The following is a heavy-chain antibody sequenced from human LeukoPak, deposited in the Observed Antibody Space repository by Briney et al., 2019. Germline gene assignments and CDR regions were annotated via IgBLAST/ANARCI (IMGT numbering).Heavy chain of an antibody. J-gene: IGHJ5*02. V-gene: IGHV4-39*07. D-gene: IGHD3-10*01. Sequence: PSETLSLTCNVSGGSISSSSYYWDWIRQPPGKGLEWIGSIYYSGSTYYNPSLKSQVIISVDTSKNQFSLKLTSVTAADTAVYYCARAENYYGSGSHNWFDPWGQGTLVTVSS. CDR1: GGSISSSSYY. CDR2: IYYSGST. CDR3: ARAENYYGSGSHNWFDP.